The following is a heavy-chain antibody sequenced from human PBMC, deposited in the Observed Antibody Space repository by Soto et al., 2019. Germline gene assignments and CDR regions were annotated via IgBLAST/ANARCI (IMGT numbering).Heavy chain of an antibody. D-gene: IGHD6-6*01. J-gene: IGHJ4*02. Sequence: SETLSLTCTVSGGSISSSSYYWGWIRQPPGKGLEWIGSIYYSGSTYYNPSLKSRVTISVDTSKNQFSLKLSAVTAADTAVYYCATFFGYSSSDYFDYWGQGTLVTVSS. CDR3: ATFFGYSSSDYFDY. CDR1: GGSISSSSYY. CDR2: IYYSGST. V-gene: IGHV4-39*01.